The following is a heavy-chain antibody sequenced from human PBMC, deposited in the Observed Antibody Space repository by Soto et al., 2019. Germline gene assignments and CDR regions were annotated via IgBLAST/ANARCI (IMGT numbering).Heavy chain of an antibody. D-gene: IGHD2-21*02. CDR2: SSDRRTGNT. V-gene: IGHV3-23*01. CDR1: GFIFSSYT. J-gene: IGHJ4*02. CDR3: TTWLTAHFDY. Sequence: GGSLRLSCAASGFIFSSYTLNWVRRAPGKGLEWVATSSDRRTGNTHYSDSVRGRFTLSRDYSRNILFLQMDSLRADDTALYYCTTWLTAHFDYWGRGTQVTVSS.